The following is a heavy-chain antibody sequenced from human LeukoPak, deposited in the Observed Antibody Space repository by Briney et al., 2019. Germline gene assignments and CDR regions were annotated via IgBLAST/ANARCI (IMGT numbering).Heavy chain of an antibody. D-gene: IGHD2-2*01. V-gene: IGHV4-59*01. CDR2: IYYSGST. CDR3: ARTTEGYCSSASCFGFSYSYYMDV. J-gene: IGHJ6*03. Sequence: SETLSLTCTVSGGSISSYYWSWIRQPPGKGLEWIGYIYYSGSTIYNPSLKSRVTISVDTSKNQFSLKLSSVIAADTAVYYCARTTEGYCSSASCFGFSYSYYMDVWGKGTTVTISS. CDR1: GGSISSYY.